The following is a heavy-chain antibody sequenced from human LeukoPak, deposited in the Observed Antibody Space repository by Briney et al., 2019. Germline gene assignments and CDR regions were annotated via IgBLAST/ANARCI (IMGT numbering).Heavy chain of an antibody. CDR1: GGSISSSSYY. CDR2: IYYSGST. J-gene: IGHJ4*02. CDR3: ARWGGFNYYDSSGFDY. D-gene: IGHD3-22*01. V-gene: IGHV4-39*07. Sequence: NPSETLSLTCTVSGGSISSSSYYWGWIRQPPGKGLEWIGSIYYSGSTYYNPSLKSRVTISVDTSKNQFSRKLSSVTAADTAVYYCARWGGFNYYDSSGFDYWGQGTLVTVSS.